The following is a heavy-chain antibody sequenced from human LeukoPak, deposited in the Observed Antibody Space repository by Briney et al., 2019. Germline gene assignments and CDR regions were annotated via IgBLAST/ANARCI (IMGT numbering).Heavy chain of an antibody. Sequence: ASVKVSCKASGGTFSSYAISWVRQAPGQGLEWMGGIIPIFGTANYAQKFQGRVTITADESTSTAYMELSSLRSEDTAVYYCAGDRAAAGYGPTGYWGQGTLVTVSS. V-gene: IGHV1-69*13. CDR1: GGTFSSYA. J-gene: IGHJ4*02. CDR3: AGDRAAAGYGPTGY. D-gene: IGHD6-13*01. CDR2: IIPIFGTA.